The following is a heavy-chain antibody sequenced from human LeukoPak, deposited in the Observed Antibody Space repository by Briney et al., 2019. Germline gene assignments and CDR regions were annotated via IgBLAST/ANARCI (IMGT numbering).Heavy chain of an antibody. J-gene: IGHJ3*02. D-gene: IGHD3-22*01. Sequence: GASVKVSCKASGYTFTSYGISWGRQAPGQGLEWMGWISASNGNTNYAQKFQGRVTMTRNTSISTAYMELSSLRSEDTAVYYCARGRYYDSSGYYSDDDAFDIWGQGTMVTVSS. CDR3: ARGRYYDSSGYYSDDDAFDI. CDR1: GYTFTSYG. V-gene: IGHV1-18*01. CDR2: ISASNGNT.